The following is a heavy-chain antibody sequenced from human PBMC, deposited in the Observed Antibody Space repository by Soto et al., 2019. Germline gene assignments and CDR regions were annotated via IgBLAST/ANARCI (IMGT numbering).Heavy chain of an antibody. CDR2: ISESGSYR. J-gene: IGHJ4*02. V-gene: IGHV3-21*01. D-gene: IGHD6-19*01. CDR1: GFTFSGHS. CDR3: ARVGIAVAGTYFDY. Sequence: PGGSLRLSCAASGFTFSGHSVNWVRQAPGKGLGWVSSISESGSYRHYADSVKGRFTISRDNAKNSVYLQMNSLRAEDTAVYYCARVGIAVAGTYFDYWGQGTLVTVSS.